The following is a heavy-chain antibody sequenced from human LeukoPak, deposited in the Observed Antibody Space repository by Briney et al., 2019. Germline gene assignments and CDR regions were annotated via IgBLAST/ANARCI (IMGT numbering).Heavy chain of an antibody. CDR3: ATDSSGYYYYYYMDV. Sequence: GGSLRLSCAAPGFTLSSYWMSWGRQAPGKGLEWVANIKPNGSERYYVDLVKGRFTISRDNAKNSLYLQMNSLRAEDTAVYDCATDSSGYYYYYYMDVWGKGTTVTISS. V-gene: IGHV3-7*01. J-gene: IGHJ6*03. CDR2: IKPNGSER. D-gene: IGHD3-22*01. CDR1: GFTLSSYW.